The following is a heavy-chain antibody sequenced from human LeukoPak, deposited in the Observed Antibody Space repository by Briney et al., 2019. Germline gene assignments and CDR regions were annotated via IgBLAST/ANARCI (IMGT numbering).Heavy chain of an antibody. V-gene: IGHV3-23*01. CDR2: IVARGGST. Sequence: PGGSLRLSCVASGFTFSSSGMGWVRQAPGKGLECVSVIVARGGSTDYAESVRGRFTVSRDNSKNTLYLQMNSLRADDTAVYYWSKLNGPAIITFGGVTWVGPWGQGTPVIVSS. CDR1: GFTFSSSG. J-gene: IGHJ5*02. CDR3: SKLNGPAIITFGGVTWVGP. D-gene: IGHD3-16*01.